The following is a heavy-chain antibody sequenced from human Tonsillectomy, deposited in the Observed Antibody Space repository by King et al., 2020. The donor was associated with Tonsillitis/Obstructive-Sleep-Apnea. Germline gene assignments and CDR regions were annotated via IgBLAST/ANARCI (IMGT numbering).Heavy chain of an antibody. J-gene: IGHJ1*01. Sequence: WMSWVRQSTGKGLEWVANIKQDGSEKYYVDSVKGRFTISRDNAKNSLYLQMNSLRAEETAVYYCSMGVRFGKGGAEYFQTWGQCTLVNVS. D-gene: IGHD3-10*01. CDR1: W. V-gene: IGHV3-7*04. CDR3: SMGVRFGKGGAEYFQT. CDR2: IKQDGSEK.